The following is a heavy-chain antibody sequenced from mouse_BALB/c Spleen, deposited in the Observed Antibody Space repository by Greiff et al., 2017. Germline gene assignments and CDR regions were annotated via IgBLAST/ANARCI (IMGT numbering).Heavy chain of an antibody. J-gene: IGHJ2*01. CDR1: GFTFSSYA. CDR3: AREGLLLLRKVYFDY. CDR2: ISSGGST. D-gene: IGHD1-1*01. Sequence: EVHLVESGGGLVKPGGSLKLSCAASGFTFSSYAMSWVRQTPEKRLEWVASISSGGSTYYPDSVKGRFTISRDNARNILYLQMSSLRSEDTAMYYCAREGLLLLRKVYFDYWGQGTTLTVSS. V-gene: IGHV5-6-5*01.